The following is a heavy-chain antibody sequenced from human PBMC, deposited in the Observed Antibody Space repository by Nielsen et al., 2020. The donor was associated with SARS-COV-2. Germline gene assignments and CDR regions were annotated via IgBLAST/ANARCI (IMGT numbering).Heavy chain of an antibody. V-gene: IGHV3-11*05. CDR3: ARDGPQGRFDY. Sequence: GESLKISCAASGFTFSDYYMSWIRQAPGKGLEWVSYISSSSSYTNYADSVKGRFTISRDNAKNSLYLQMNSLRAEDTAVYYCARDGPQGRFDYWGQGTLVTVSS. J-gene: IGHJ4*02. CDR2: ISSSSSYT. D-gene: IGHD3/OR15-3a*01. CDR1: GFTFSDYY.